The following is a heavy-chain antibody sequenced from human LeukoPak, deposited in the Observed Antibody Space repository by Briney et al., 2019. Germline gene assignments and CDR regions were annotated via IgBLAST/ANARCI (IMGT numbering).Heavy chain of an antibody. CDR1: GFTFSNYW. CDR2: IKQDGSEK. J-gene: IGHJ4*02. Sequence: GSLRLSCAASGFTFSNYWMSWVRQAPGKGLEWVANIKQDGSEKYYVDSVKGRFTISRDNAKNSLYLQMNSLRVEDTAVYYCASPAEGYWGQGTLVTVSS. CDR3: ASPAEGY. V-gene: IGHV3-7*03.